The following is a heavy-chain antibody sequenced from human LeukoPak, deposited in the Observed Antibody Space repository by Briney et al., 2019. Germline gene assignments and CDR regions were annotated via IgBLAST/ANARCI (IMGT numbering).Heavy chain of an antibody. CDR1: GFTFSSYG. CDR2: ISYDGSNK. V-gene: IGHV3-30*18. Sequence: GRSLRLSCAAFGFTFSSYGMHWVRQAPGKGLEWVAVISYDGSNKYYADSVKGRFTISRDNSKNTLYLQMNSLRAEDTAVYYCAKDEIRSGSYYSIYWGQGTLVTVSS. J-gene: IGHJ4*02. D-gene: IGHD3-10*01. CDR3: AKDEIRSGSYYSIY.